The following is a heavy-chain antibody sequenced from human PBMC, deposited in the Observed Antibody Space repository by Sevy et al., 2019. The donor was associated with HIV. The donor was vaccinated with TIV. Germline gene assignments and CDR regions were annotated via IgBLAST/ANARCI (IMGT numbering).Heavy chain of an antibody. J-gene: IGHJ4*02. CDR2: ISSSSSYI. CDR3: ARDTPYSGSSFDY. CDR1: GFTFSSYS. D-gene: IGHD1-26*01. V-gene: IGHV3-21*01. Sequence: GGSLRLSCAASGFTFSSYSMNWVRQAPGKGLEWVSSISSSSSYIYYADSVKGRFTISRDNAKNSLYLQMNSLRAEDTAVYYCARDTPYSGSSFDYWGQGTLVTVSS.